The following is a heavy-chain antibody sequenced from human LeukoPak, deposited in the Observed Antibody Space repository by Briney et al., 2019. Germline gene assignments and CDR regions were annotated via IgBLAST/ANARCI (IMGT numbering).Heavy chain of an antibody. CDR1: GYTFTSYY. J-gene: IGHJ6*02. V-gene: IGHV1-46*01. CDR3: ARDSSAYGMDV. Sequence: GSVKVSCTASGYTFTSYYMHWVRQAPGQGLEWVGIINPSGGSTSYAQKFQGRVTMTRDTSTSTVYMELSSLRSEDTAVYYCARDSSAYGMDVWGQGTTVTVSS. CDR2: INPSGGST. D-gene: IGHD3-10*01.